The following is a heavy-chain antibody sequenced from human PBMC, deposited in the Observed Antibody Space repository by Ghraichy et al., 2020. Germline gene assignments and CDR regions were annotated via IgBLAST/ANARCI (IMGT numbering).Heavy chain of an antibody. CDR1: GDSVSSDSYH. V-gene: IGHV4-61*01. D-gene: IGHD3-10*01. CDR3: ATYVAGGSGRGS. CDR2: FSYSGST. Sequence: ESLNISCSVSGDSVSSDSYHWSWIRQAPGKGLEWIGCFSYSGSTYYNPSLKSRVTISIDTSKNQFSLRLSSVTAADTAMYYCATYVAGGSGRGSWGQGALVSVSS. J-gene: IGHJ5*02.